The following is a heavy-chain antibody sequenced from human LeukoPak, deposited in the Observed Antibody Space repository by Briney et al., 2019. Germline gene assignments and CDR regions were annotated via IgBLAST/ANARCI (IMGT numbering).Heavy chain of an antibody. CDR2: ISGSGGST. D-gene: IGHD3-16*01. CDR3: ANVMGPFDY. Sequence: PGGSLRLSCAASGFTFSSYGMSWVRQAPGKGLEWVSAISGSGGSTYYADSVKGRFTISRDNAKNSLSLQMNSLRAEDTAVYSCANVMGPFDYWGQGTLVTVSS. CDR1: GFTFSSYG. J-gene: IGHJ4*02. V-gene: IGHV3-23*01.